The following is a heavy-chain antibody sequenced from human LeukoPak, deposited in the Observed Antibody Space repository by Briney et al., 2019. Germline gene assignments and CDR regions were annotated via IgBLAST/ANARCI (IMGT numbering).Heavy chain of an antibody. D-gene: IGHD1-26*01. CDR3: ARSRILSGSYFDY. CDR1: GGSFSGYY. V-gene: IGHV4-34*01. CDR2: INHSGST. J-gene: IGHJ4*02. Sequence: SETLSLTCAVYGGSFSGYYRSWIRQPPGKGLEWIGEINHSGSTNYNPSLKSRVTISVDTSKNQFSLKLSSVTAADTAVYYCARSRILSGSYFDYWGQGTLVTVSS.